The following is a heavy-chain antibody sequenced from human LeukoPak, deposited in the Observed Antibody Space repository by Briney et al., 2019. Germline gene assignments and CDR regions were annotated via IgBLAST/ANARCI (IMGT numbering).Heavy chain of an antibody. D-gene: IGHD3-22*01. CDR2: ISAHNGNT. CDR3: ARQFYYDTSGSYYFDH. CDR1: GYIFTTYG. Sequence: GASVKVSCKASGYIFTTYGISWVRQAPGQGLEWMGWISAHNGNTNYAKNFQGRVTVTTDTSTTTAYMELRSLRFDDTAVYYCARQFYYDTSGSYYFDHWGQGTLVTVSS. V-gene: IGHV1-18*01. J-gene: IGHJ4*02.